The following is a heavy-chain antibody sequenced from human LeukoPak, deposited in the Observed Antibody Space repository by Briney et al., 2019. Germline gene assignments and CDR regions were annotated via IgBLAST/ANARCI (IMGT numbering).Heavy chain of an antibody. CDR2: IYHSGST. CDR1: GGSISSGGYS. Sequence: SQTLSLTCAVSGGSISSGGYSWSWIRQPPGKGLEWIGYIYHSGSTYYNPSLKSRVTISVDRSKNQFSLKLSSVTAADTAVYYCARVSASGGSWGNFDYWGQGTLVTASS. V-gene: IGHV4-30-2*01. J-gene: IGHJ4*02. CDR3: ARVSASGGSWGNFDY. D-gene: IGHD2-15*01.